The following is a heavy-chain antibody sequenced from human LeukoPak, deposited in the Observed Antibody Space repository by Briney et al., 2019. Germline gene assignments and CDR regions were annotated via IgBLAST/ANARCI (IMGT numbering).Heavy chain of an antibody. J-gene: IGHJ5*02. CDR2: INPSGGST. Sequence: ASVKVSCKASGYTFTSYYMHWVRQAPGQGLEWMGIINPSGGSTSYAQKFQGRVTMTRDTSTSTVYMELSSLRSEDTAVYYCARDSNYGDQQYNWFDPWGQGTLVTVSS. V-gene: IGHV1-46*01. CDR1: GYTFTSYY. D-gene: IGHD4-11*01. CDR3: ARDSNYGDQQYNWFDP.